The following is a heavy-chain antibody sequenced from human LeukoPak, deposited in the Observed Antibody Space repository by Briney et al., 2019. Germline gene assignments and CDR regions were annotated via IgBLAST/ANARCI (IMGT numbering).Heavy chain of an antibody. J-gene: IGHJ4*02. Sequence: GGSLRISCAASGFTFISYDRHWVRQAPGKGLEWITAIQYDGSKTYYADSVKGRFTISRDQSKNTLDLKMSSLRAEDTAMYYCARDSCSSPSCSGLWGQGTLVTVSS. CDR2: IQYDGSKT. CDR3: ARDSCSSPSCSGL. CDR1: GFTFISYD. D-gene: IGHD2-2*01. V-gene: IGHV3-33*05.